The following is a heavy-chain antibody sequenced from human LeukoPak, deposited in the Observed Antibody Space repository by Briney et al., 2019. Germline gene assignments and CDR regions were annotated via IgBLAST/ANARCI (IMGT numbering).Heavy chain of an antibody. CDR1: RGTFSSYA. V-gene: IGHV1-69*04. CDR3: ARGRYCSSTSCYRDYYYGMDV. D-gene: IGHD2-2*02. J-gene: IGHJ6*02. Sequence: SVKVSCKASRGTFSSYAISWVRQAPGQGLEWMGRIIPSFGIANYAQKFQGRVTITADKSTGTAYMELSSLGSEDTAVYYCARGRYCSSTSCYRDYYYGMDVWGQGSTVTVSS. CDR2: IIPSFGIA.